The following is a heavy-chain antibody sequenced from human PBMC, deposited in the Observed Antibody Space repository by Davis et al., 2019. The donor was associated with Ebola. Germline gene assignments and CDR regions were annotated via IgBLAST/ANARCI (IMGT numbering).Heavy chain of an antibody. J-gene: IGHJ5*02. CDR1: GFAFSSYS. D-gene: IGHD1-26*01. V-gene: IGHV3-21*01. CDR3: ARDGGPGGSYFWWFDP. CDR2: ISSSSSYI. Sequence: PGGSLRLSCAASGFAFSSYSMNWVRQAPGKGLEWVSSISSSSSYIYYADSVKGRFTISRDNAKNSLYLQMNSLRAEDTAVYYCARDGGPGGSYFWWFDPWGQGTLVTVSS.